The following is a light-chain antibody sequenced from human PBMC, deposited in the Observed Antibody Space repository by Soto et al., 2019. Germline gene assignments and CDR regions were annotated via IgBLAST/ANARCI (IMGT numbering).Light chain of an antibody. J-gene: IGKJ1*01. V-gene: IGKV3-20*01. CDR1: QSVCSRC. CDR2: GAS. CDR3: QHYGTTPWT. Sequence: EIVLTQSPGTLSLSPGERVTLSCRASQSVCSRCLAWYQQKPGQSPRLLIYGASSRATGIPDRFSGSGSGTDFTLTISVLEPEDFAVYYCQHYGTTPWTFGQGTKVGIK.